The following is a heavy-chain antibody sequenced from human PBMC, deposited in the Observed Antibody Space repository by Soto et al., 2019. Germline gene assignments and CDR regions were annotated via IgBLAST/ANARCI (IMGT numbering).Heavy chain of an antibody. CDR3: ATGYDYEPDFDY. Sequence: ASVKVSCKASGGTFSSYTISWVRQAPGQGLEWMGRIIPILGIANYAQKFQGRVTITADKSTSTAYMELSSLRSEDTAVYYCATGYDYEPDFDYWGQGTLVTVSS. J-gene: IGHJ4*02. V-gene: IGHV1-69*02. D-gene: IGHD5-12*01. CDR1: GGTFSSYT. CDR2: IIPILGIA.